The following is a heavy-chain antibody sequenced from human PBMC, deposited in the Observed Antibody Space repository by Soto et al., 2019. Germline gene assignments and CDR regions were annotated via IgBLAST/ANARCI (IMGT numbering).Heavy chain of an antibody. CDR3: ARAEAPKSHNPATVTTTRYYFDY. V-gene: IGHV4-34*01. CDR1: GGSFSGYY. J-gene: IGHJ4*02. CDR2: INHSGST. D-gene: IGHD4-17*01. Sequence: SETLSLTCAVYGGSFSGYYWSLIRQPPGKGLEWIGEINHSGSTNYNPSLKSRVTISVDTSKNQFSLKLSSVTAADTAVYYCARAEAPKSHNPATVTTTRYYFDYWGQGTLVTVSS.